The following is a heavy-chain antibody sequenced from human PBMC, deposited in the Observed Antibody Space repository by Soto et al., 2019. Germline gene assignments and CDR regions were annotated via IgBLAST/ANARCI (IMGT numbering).Heavy chain of an antibody. CDR1: GFNFSTYS. J-gene: IGHJ6*02. CDR2: ISYSSSTI. V-gene: IGHV3-48*02. Sequence: HPGGSLRLSCAASGFNFSTYSMNWVRQAPGKGLEWVSYISYSSSTIYYADSVKGRFAISRDNAENSLYLQMNSLRDEDTAVYYCAQIGAAAGHVNYYYYGMDVWGQGTTVTVSS. CDR3: AQIGAAAGHVNYYYYGMDV. D-gene: IGHD6-13*01.